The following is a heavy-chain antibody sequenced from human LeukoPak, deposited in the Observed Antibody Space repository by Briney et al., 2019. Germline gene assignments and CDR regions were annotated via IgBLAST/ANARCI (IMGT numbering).Heavy chain of an antibody. CDR2: ISAKNGDT. CDR3: ARDVPGTTPFDY. V-gene: IGHV1-18*01. CDR1: GYIFSNYG. J-gene: IGHJ4*02. D-gene: IGHD1-7*01. Sequence: GASGKVSCKASGYIFSNYGISWVRQAPGQGLEWMGWISAKNGDTNYIQKFRGRVTMTTDTSTSTAYMELWSLRSDDTAVYYCARDVPGTTPFDYWGQGTLVTVSS.